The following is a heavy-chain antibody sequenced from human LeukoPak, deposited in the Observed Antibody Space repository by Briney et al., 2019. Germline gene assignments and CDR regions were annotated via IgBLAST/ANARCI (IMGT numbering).Heavy chain of an antibody. V-gene: IGHV1-18*01. D-gene: IGHD3-3*01. CDR2: ISAYNGNT. CDR1: GYTFTSYG. J-gene: IGHJ4*02. Sequence: ASVKVSCKASGYTFTSYGISWMRQAPGQGLEWMGWISAYNGNTNYAQKLQGRVTMTTDTSTSTAYMELRSLRSDDTAGYYCARTPTTIFGVVIGGGKGTDYWGQGTLVTVSS. CDR3: ARTPTTIFGVVIGGGKGTDY.